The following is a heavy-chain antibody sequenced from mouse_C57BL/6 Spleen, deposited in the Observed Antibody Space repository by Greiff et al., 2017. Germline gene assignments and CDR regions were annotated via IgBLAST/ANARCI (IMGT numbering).Heavy chain of an antibody. D-gene: IGHD2-1*01. CDR2: INPNNGGT. J-gene: IGHJ3*01. CDR1: GYTFTDYY. Sequence: VQLQQSGPELVKPGASVKISCKASGYTFTDYYMNWVKQSHGKSLEWIGDINPNNGGTSYNQKFKGKATLTVDKSSSTAYMELRSLTSEDSAVYYCAREIYWAYWGQGTLVTVSA. V-gene: IGHV1-26*01. CDR3: AREIYWAY.